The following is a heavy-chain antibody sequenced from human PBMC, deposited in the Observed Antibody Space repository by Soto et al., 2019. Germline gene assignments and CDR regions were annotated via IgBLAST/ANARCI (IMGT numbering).Heavy chain of an antibody. CDR3: ARGRNVLRYFGWLFQRGTYYYYGMDV. CDR1: GFTFSDYY. D-gene: IGHD3-9*01. CDR2: ISSSSSYT. V-gene: IGHV3-11*06. Sequence: GGSLRLSCAASGFTFSDYYMSWIRQAPGKGLEWASYISSSSSYTNYADSVKGRFTISRDNAKNSLYLQMNSLRAEDTAVYYCARGRNVLRYFGWLFQRGTYYYYGMDVWGQGTTVTVS. J-gene: IGHJ6*02.